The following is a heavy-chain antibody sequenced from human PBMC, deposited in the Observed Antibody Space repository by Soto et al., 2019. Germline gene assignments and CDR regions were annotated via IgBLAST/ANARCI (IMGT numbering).Heavy chain of an antibody. CDR1: GGSISSGGYY. CDR2: IYYSGST. J-gene: IGHJ6*02. Sequence: LSLTCTVSGGSISSGGYYWSWIRQHPGKGLEWIGYIYYSGSTYYNPSLRSRVTTSVDTSKNQFSLKLSSVTAADTAVDYCARDCLSSSWSKSPYGMDVWGQGTTVTVS. CDR3: ARDCLSSSWSKSPYGMDV. V-gene: IGHV4-31*03. D-gene: IGHD6-13*01.